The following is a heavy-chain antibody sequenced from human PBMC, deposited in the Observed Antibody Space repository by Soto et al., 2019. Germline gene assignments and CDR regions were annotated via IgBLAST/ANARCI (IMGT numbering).Heavy chain of an antibody. Sequence: QVQLQQWGAGLLKPSETLSLTCAVYGGSFSGYYWSWIRQPPGKGLEWIGEINHSGSTNYNPSLKSRVTISVDTYKNQFSLQLSSVTAEDTAVYYCASQYYYGSGSYYKGYYYYYMDVWGKGTTVTVSS. CDR3: ASQYYYGSGSYYKGYYYYYMDV. D-gene: IGHD3-10*01. CDR2: INHSGST. V-gene: IGHV4-34*01. J-gene: IGHJ6*03. CDR1: GGSFSGYY.